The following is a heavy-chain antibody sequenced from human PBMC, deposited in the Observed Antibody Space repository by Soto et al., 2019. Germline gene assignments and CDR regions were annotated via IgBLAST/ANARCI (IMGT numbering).Heavy chain of an antibody. Sequence: PSETLSLTCTVSGGSIGFYYWSWIRQPPGKGLEWIAYIYHSGSTNYNPSLKSRVSMSVDTPKNQFSLKLSSVTAADTAVYYCARTYCSSANCFDAFDIWGQGTMVTVSS. CDR3: ARTYCSSANCFDAFDI. V-gene: IGHV4-59*01. CDR1: GGSIGFYY. J-gene: IGHJ3*02. CDR2: IYHSGST. D-gene: IGHD2-2*01.